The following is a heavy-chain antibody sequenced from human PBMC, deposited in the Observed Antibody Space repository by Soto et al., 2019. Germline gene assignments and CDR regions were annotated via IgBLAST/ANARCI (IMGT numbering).Heavy chain of an antibody. V-gene: IGHV2-5*02. D-gene: IGHD4-17*01. CDR1: GLSLSTSGVA. Sequence: QITLKESGPTLVKPTQTLTLTCTFSGLSLSTSGVAVGWIRQPPGKALEWLALIYWDDDKRYSPSLKSRLPITHDTSKTQVVITMTNMDPVDTATYYCAHSYGDLYFDYWGQGILVTVSS. CDR3: AHSYGDLYFDY. CDR2: IYWDDDK. J-gene: IGHJ4*02.